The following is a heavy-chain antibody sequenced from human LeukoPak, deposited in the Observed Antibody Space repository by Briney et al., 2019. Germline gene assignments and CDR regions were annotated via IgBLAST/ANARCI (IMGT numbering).Heavy chain of an antibody. Sequence: GGSLRLSCAASGFTVSSNYMSWVRQAPGKGLEWVSAISGSGGSTYYADSVKGRFTISRDNSKNTLYLQMNSLRAEDTAVYYCAKDLPTLTPYYYDSSGYSLPDYWGQGTLVTVSS. D-gene: IGHD3-22*01. CDR1: GFTVSSNY. CDR2: ISGSGGST. CDR3: AKDLPTLTPYYYDSSGYSLPDY. V-gene: IGHV3-23*01. J-gene: IGHJ4*02.